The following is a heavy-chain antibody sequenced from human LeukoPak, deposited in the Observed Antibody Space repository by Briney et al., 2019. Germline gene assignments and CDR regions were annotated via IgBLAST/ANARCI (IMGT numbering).Heavy chain of an antibody. Sequence: GESLKISCKGSGYSFTSYWIGWVRQMPGKGLGWMAVIYPGDSDTKYSPSFQGHVTISADSSSSTAYLQWSSLKASDTAMYYCARSSDSSGYYDYFDYWGQGTLVTVSS. V-gene: IGHV5-51*01. CDR1: GYSFTSYW. D-gene: IGHD3-22*01. J-gene: IGHJ4*02. CDR3: ARSSDSSGYYDYFDY. CDR2: IYPGDSDT.